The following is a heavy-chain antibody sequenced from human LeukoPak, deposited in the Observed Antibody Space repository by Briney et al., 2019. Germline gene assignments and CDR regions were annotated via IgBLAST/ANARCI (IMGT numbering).Heavy chain of an antibody. CDR2: IYSSGSI. CDR1: GFTYSSYS. J-gene: IGHJ4*02. V-gene: IGHV4-39*07. Sequence: PGGSLRLSCAASGFTYSSYSMNWVRQAPGKGLEWIGSIYSSGSIYYNPSLKSRVTISVDTSKNQFSLKLSSVTAADTAVYYCARQNTIAAGHPLDYWGQGTLVSVSS. CDR3: ARQNTIAAGHPLDY. D-gene: IGHD6-13*01.